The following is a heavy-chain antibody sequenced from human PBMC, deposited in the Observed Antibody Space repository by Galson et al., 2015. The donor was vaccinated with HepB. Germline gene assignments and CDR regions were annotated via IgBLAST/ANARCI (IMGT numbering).Heavy chain of an antibody. CDR3: ARGIPRTTDYISKHYYYGMDV. CDR2: ISNDETNQ. Sequence: SLRLSCAASGFTFNNYAMHWVRQAPGRGLEWVAVISNDETNQFYGDSVQGRFTISRDNSRNTLYLQMNSLKNGDTAVYYCARGIPRTTDYISKHYYYGMDVWGQGTTVTVSS. CDR1: GFTFNNYA. J-gene: IGHJ6*02. D-gene: IGHD4-11*01. V-gene: IGHV3-30*04.